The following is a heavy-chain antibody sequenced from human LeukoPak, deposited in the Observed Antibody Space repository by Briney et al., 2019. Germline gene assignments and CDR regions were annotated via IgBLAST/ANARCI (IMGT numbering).Heavy chain of an antibody. CDR3: ARDRGVVVTAILLYYYGMDV. CDR1: GGSISSSSYY. J-gene: IGHJ6*02. CDR2: IYYSGST. V-gene: IGHV4-39*07. D-gene: IGHD2-21*02. Sequence: PSETLSLTCTVSGGSISSSSYYWGWIRQPPGKGLEWIGSIYYSGSTYYNPSLKSRVTISVDTSKNQFSLKLSSVTAADTAVYYCARDRGVVVTAILLYYYGMDVWGQGTTVTVSS.